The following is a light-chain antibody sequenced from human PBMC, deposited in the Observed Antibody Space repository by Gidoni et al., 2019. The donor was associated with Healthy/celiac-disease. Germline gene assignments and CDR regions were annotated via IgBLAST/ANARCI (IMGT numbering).Light chain of an antibody. Sequence: QSVLTQPPPASGTPGQRVTISCSGSSSNIGSNTVNWYQQLPGTAPKLLIYINNKRPSGVPDRFSGSKSGTSASLAISGLQSEDEADYYCAAWDDSLNGRVFGGGTKLTVL. CDR1: SSNIGSNT. CDR2: INN. V-gene: IGLV1-44*01. J-gene: IGLJ3*02. CDR3: AAWDDSLNGRV.